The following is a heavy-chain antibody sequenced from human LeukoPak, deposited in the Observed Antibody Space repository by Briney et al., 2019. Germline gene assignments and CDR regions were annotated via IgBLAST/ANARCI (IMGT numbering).Heavy chain of an antibody. CDR2: ISYDGSNK. CDR1: GFTFSSYA. J-gene: IGHJ4*02. Sequence: GGSLRLSCAASGFTFSSYAMHWVRQAPGKGLEWVAVISYDGSNKYYADSVEGRFTISRDNSKNTLYLQMNSLRAEDTAVYYCARSMALGYDFWSGYYRDDYFDYWGQGTLVTVSS. D-gene: IGHD3-3*01. V-gene: IGHV3-30*04. CDR3: ARSMALGYDFWSGYYRDDYFDY.